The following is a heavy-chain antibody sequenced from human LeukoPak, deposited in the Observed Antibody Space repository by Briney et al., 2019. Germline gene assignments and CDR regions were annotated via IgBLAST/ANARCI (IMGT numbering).Heavy chain of an antibody. CDR3: AKDLEDIVVVPAALGEES. Sequence: GGSLRLSCAASGFTFSSYWMHWVRQAPGKGLVWVSRINSDGSSTSYADSVKGRFTISRDNAKNTLYLQMNSLRAEDTAVYYCAKDLEDIVVVPAALGEESWGQGTLVTVSS. CDR1: GFTFSSYW. J-gene: IGHJ4*02. D-gene: IGHD2-2*01. CDR2: INSDGSST. V-gene: IGHV3-74*01.